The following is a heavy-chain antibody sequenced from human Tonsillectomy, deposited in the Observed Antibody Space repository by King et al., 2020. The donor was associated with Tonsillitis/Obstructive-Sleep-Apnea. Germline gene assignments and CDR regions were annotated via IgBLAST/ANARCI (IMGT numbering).Heavy chain of an antibody. Sequence: VQLVESGGGVVQPGVSLRLSCAASGFTFSSFGIHWVRQAPGKGLEWVAVVSDDGSTTYYADSVKGRFTISRDNSKNTLYLQLTGLRSEDTAFYYCTKRGYSSKWTFEYWGLGTLVTVSS. D-gene: IGHD6-13*01. J-gene: IGHJ4*02. CDR1: GFTFSSFG. V-gene: IGHV3-30*18. CDR2: VSDDGSTT. CDR3: TKRGYSSKWTFEY.